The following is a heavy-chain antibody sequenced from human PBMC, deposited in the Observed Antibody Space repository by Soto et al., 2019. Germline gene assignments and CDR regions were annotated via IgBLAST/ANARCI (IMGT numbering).Heavy chain of an antibody. J-gene: IGHJ4*02. D-gene: IGHD3-10*01. CDR2: IKQDGSEK. V-gene: IGHV3-7*01. CDR1: GFTFSSYW. Sequence: GGSLRLSCAASGFTFSSYWMSWVRQAPGKGLEWVANIKQDGSEKYYVDFVKGRFTISRDNAKNSLYLQMNSLRAEDTAVYYCARDSGDPASTILFDYWGQGTLVTVSS. CDR3: ARDSGDPASTILFDY.